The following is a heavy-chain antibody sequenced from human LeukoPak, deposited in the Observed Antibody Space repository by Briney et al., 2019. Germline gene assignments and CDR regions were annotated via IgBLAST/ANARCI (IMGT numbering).Heavy chain of an antibody. V-gene: IGHV4-31*03. CDR2: IYYSGST. D-gene: IGHD6-6*01. CDR3: ARGLKSSSGFDY. CDR1: GGSISSGDYY. J-gene: IGHJ4*02. Sequence: SETLSLTCTVSGGSISSGDYYWSWIRQHPGKGLEWIGYIYYSGSTYYNPSLRSRLTISVDTSKNQFSLQLSSVTAADTAVYYCARGLKSSSGFDYWGQGTLVTVSS.